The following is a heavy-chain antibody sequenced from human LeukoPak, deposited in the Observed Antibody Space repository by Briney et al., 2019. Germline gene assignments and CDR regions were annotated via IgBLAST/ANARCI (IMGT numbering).Heavy chain of an antibody. CDR3: ARSGELPSDAFDI. Sequence: SETLSLTCTVSGGSISSYYWSWIRQPAGKGLEWIGRIYTSRSTNYNPSLKSRVTMSVDTSKNQSSLKLSSVTAADTAVYHCARSGELPSDAFDIWGQGTMVTVSS. CDR2: IYTSRST. V-gene: IGHV4-4*07. J-gene: IGHJ3*02. CDR1: GGSISSYY. D-gene: IGHD1-26*01.